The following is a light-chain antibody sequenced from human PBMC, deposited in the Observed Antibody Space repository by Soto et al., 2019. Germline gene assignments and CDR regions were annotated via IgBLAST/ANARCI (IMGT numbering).Light chain of an antibody. CDR3: SSHAAGSTLA. Sequence: QSALTQPASVYGSPGQSITISCTGTSSDVGDHDCVSWYQQHPGKAPKLVIYDVSNRPSGVSNRFSGSKSGNTASLTISGLQAEDEADYYCSSHAAGSTLAFGGGTKLTVL. V-gene: IGLV2-14*01. J-gene: IGLJ2*01. CDR1: SSDVGDHDC. CDR2: DVS.